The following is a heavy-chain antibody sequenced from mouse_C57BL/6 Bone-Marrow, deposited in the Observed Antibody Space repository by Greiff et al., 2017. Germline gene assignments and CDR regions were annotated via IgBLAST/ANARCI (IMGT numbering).Heavy chain of an antibody. CDR2: GQGLEWIG. D-gene: IGHD1-1*01. Sequence: VKLMESGPELARPWASVKISCQAFYTFSRRVHFAIRDTNYWMQWVKQRPGQGLEWIGAIYPGNGDTSYNQKFKGKATLTADKSSSTAYMRLSSLTSEDSAVYYCAWGGSSFWYFDVWGTGTTVTVSS. J-gene: IGHJ1*03. V-gene: IGHV1-87*01. CDR1: YTFSRRVH. CDR3: SEDSAVYYCAWGGSSFWYFDV.